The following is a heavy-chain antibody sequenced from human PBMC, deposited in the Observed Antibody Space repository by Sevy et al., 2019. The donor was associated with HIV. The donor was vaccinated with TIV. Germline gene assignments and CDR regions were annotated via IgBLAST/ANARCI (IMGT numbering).Heavy chain of an antibody. D-gene: IGHD3-22*01. CDR3: AKDLAYESSGYHDY. V-gene: IGHV3-23*01. CDR1: GFTFRSCA. Sequence: GSLRLSCSASGFTFRSCAMNWVRQAPGKGLEWVSAITGNGGSTYYADSVKGRFTISRDNSKSTLYLQMNSLRAEDTALYYCAKDLAYESSGYHDYWGQGTLVTVSS. J-gene: IGHJ4*02. CDR2: ITGNGGST.